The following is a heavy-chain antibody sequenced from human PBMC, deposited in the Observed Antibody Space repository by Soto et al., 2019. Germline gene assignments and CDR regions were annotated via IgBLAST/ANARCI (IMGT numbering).Heavy chain of an antibody. V-gene: IGHV1-69*12. J-gene: IGHJ4*02. CDR3: ASGIQLWLRRINNGYSG. CDR2: IIPMFGTA. Sequence: QVPLVQSGAEVKKPESSVKVSCKAPGGTFSTYAISWVRQAPGQGLEWMGGIIPMFGTANYAQRFQDRVTITADESTSTVYMELSSLRSEDTAVYFCASGIQLWLRRINNGYSGWGQGTLVTVSS. D-gene: IGHD5-18*01. CDR1: GGTFSTYA.